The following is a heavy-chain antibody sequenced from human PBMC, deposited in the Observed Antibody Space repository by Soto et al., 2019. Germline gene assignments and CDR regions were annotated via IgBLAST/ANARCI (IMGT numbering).Heavy chain of an antibody. CDR1: GGSMISYY. CDR3: ARVPLL. CDR2: IYHAGST. J-gene: IGHJ4*02. Sequence: PSETLSLTCTVSGGSMISYYWSWIRQQPGTGLEWIGYIYHAGSTYYNPSLNSRVTISVDRSKNQFSLKLTSVTAADTAVYYFARVPLLWGQGTLVTVSS. V-gene: IGHV4-59*12. D-gene: IGHD1-26*01.